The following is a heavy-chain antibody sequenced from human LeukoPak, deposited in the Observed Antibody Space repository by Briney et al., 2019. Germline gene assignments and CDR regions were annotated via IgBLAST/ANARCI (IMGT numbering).Heavy chain of an antibody. CDR1: GGSISSGGYY. D-gene: IGHD6-13*01. CDR3: ARLRGSWYSRSNWFDP. CDR2: IYYSGST. V-gene: IGHV4-31*03. Sequence: SQTLCLTCTVSGGSISSGGYYWSWIRQHPGKGLEWIGYIYYSGSTYYNPSLKSRVTTSVDTSKNQFSLKLSSATAADTAVYYCARLRGSWYSRSNWFDPWGQGTLVTVSS. J-gene: IGHJ5*02.